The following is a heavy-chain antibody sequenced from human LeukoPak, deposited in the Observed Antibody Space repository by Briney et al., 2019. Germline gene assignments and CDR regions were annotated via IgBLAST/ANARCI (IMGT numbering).Heavy chain of an antibody. D-gene: IGHD1-26*01. Sequence: GRSLRLSCAASGFSFDDYAMHWVRQAPGKGLEWVSGISWNSDTIVYAASVKGRFTISRDNAKNSLYLQMNSLRAEDTALYYCVKVRIVGAPTDYFDYWGQGTLVTVSS. J-gene: IGHJ4*02. CDR1: GFSFDDYA. CDR3: VKVRIVGAPTDYFDY. CDR2: ISWNSDTI. V-gene: IGHV3-9*01.